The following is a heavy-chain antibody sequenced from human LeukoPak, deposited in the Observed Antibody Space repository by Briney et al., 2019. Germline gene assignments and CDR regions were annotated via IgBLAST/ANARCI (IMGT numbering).Heavy chain of an antibody. V-gene: IGHV4-34*01. CDR1: GGSFSGYY. J-gene: IGHJ4*02. D-gene: IGHD3-3*01. CDR2: INHSGST. CDR3: ARGGVRFLEWLFPLDY. Sequence: KPSETLSLTCAVYGGSFSGYYWSWIRQPPGKGLEWIGEINHSGSTNCNPSLKSRVTISVDTSKNQFSLKLSSVTAADTAVYYCARGGVRFLEWLFPLDYWGQGTLVAVSS.